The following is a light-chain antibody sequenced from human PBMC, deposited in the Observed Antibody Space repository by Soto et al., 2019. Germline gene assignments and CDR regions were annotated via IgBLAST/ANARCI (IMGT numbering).Light chain of an antibody. Sequence: DIQMTQSPSSLSSSVGERVTITCRASQSIISYLNWYHQKPGKVLKLLIYDASTLQSGVPSRFSGSGSGTDFTLTISGLEPEDVATCYWQKYHRAPAFGQGTRLEI. V-gene: IGKV1-27*01. CDR1: QSIISY. J-gene: IGKJ5*01. CDR3: QKYHRAPA. CDR2: DAS.